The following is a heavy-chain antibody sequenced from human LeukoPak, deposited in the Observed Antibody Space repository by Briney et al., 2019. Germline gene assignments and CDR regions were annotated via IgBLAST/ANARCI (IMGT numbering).Heavy chain of an antibody. Sequence: ASVKVSCKASGYTFTSYGISWVRQAPGQGLEWMGWISTYSGDTNFAQKLQGRVTMTTDTSTSTAYMELRSLRSDDTAVYCCARDSGGSNFDYWGQGTLVTVSS. V-gene: IGHV1-18*01. CDR3: ARDSGGSNFDY. J-gene: IGHJ4*02. CDR2: ISTYSGDT. D-gene: IGHD1-26*01. CDR1: GYTFTSYG.